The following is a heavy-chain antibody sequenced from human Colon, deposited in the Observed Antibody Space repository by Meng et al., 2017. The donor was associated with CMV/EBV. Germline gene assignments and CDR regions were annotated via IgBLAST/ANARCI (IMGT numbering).Heavy chain of an antibody. CDR3: AKMPYVAALPYYYGMDV. V-gene: IGHV4-39*07. J-gene: IGHJ6*02. Sequence: SETLSLTCTVSGGSISSSSYYWGWIRQPPGKGLEWIGSIYYSGSTYYNPSLKSRVTISVDTSKNQFSLKLSSVTAADTAVYYCAKMPYVAALPYYYGMDVWGQGTTVTVSS. D-gene: IGHD2-15*01. CDR2: IYYSGST. CDR1: GGSISSSSYY.